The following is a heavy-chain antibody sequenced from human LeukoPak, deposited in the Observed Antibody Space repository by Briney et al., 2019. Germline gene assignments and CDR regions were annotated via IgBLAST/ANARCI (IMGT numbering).Heavy chain of an antibody. V-gene: IGHV4-39*01. CDR3: ARHTIRGYDVSTFDY. CDR1: GGSISSSSYY. D-gene: IGHD5-12*01. J-gene: IGHJ4*02. CDR2: IYYSGST. Sequence: SETLSLTCTVSGGSISSSSYYWGWICQPPGKGLEWIGSIYYSGSTYYNPSLKSRVTISVDTSKNQFSLKLSSVTAADTAVYYCARHTIRGYDVSTFDYWGQGTLVTVSS.